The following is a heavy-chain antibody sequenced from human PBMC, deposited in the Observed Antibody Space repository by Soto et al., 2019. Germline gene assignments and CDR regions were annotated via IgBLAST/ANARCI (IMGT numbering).Heavy chain of an antibody. CDR3: ARARLCAVYAFDI. D-gene: IGHD3-10*02. Sequence: QVQLQESDAGLVKASQTLSLTCTVSGGSVSSGAYYWTWIRQRPGKGLEWIGYIYYSGSTYYSPSLTSRLSVSLDTSKNQCSLRLSSVTAADTAMYYCARARLCAVYAFDIWGQGTMVTVSS. V-gene: IGHV4-31*03. J-gene: IGHJ3*02. CDR1: GGSVSSGAYY. CDR2: IYYSGST.